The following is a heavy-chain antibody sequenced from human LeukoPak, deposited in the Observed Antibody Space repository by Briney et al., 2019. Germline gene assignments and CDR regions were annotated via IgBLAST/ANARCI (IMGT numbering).Heavy chain of an antibody. J-gene: IGHJ4*02. V-gene: IGHV1-46*01. CDR3: ARDSEWGDYPDY. D-gene: IGHD3-3*01. CDR1: GYTFTSYG. CDR2: INPSGGST. Sequence: GASVKVSCKASGYTFTSYGISWVRQAPGQGLEWMGIINPSGGSTSYAQKFQGRVTMTRDTSTSTVYMELSSLRSEDTAVYYCARDSEWGDYPDYWGQGTLVTVSS.